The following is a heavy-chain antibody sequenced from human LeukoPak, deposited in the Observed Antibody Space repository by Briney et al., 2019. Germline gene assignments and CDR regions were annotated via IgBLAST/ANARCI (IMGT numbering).Heavy chain of an antibody. V-gene: IGHV4-39*01. J-gene: IGHJ4*02. Sequence: SETLSLTCTVSSGSIRSNSYYWGWIRQPPGKGLEWIGTIYNSGTTYYSPSLKSRVTLAIDTSKNQFSLNVNSVTAADTEIYYGARHARGLATRPYYFDSWGQGTLVTVSS. CDR1: SGSIRSNSYY. D-gene: IGHD3-3*02. CDR3: ARHARGLATRPYYFDS. CDR2: IYNSGTT.